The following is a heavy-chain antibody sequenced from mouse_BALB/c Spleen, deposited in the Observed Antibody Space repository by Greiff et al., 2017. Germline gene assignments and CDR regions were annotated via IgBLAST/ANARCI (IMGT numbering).Heavy chain of an antibody. D-gene: IGHD2-14*01. Sequence: EVKLVESGGGLVQPGGSRKLSCAASGFTFSSFGMHWVRQAPEKGLEWVAYISSGSSTIYYADTVKGRFTISRDNPKNTLFLQMTSLRSEDTAMYYCARSPYYRPDFDYWGQGTTLTVSS. J-gene: IGHJ2*01. CDR1: GFTFSSFG. CDR3: ARSPYYRPDFDY. CDR2: ISSGSSTI. V-gene: IGHV5-17*02.